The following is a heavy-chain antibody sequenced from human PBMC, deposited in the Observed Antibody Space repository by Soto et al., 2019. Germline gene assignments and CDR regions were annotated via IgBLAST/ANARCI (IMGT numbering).Heavy chain of an antibody. CDR3: AKGRGGSGSLTPRVDF. CDR1: GFTFNNYA. Sequence: EVQLLESGGGLVQPGGSLRLSCAASGFTFNNYAMSWVRQAPGKGLEWVSAISGGGDTTSYADSVKGRFTVSRDGSKNTRYVQMSSLRAEDTAVYYCAKGRGGSGSLTPRVDFWGQGTLVTVSS. D-gene: IGHD3-10*01. J-gene: IGHJ4*02. CDR2: ISGGGDTT. V-gene: IGHV3-23*01.